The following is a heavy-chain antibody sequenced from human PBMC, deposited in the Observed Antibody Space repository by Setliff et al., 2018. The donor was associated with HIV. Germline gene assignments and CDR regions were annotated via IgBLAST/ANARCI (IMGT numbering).Heavy chain of an antibody. CDR1: GYTFSSYA. J-gene: IGHJ4*02. D-gene: IGHD1-1*01. V-gene: IGHV1-69*10. CDR2: IIPMLGIT. CDR3: ATRGRDLGFDY. Sequence: GASVKVSCKASGYTFSSYAITWVRQAPGQGLECMGGIIPMLGITNYAQRFQGRLTITADEYTGTAYMELSSLRSEDTAVYYCATRGRDLGFDYWGQGTLVTVSS.